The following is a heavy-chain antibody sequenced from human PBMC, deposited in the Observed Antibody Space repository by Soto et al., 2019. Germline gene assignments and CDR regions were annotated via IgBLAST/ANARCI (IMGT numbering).Heavy chain of an antibody. CDR2: TYYRSKWYN. CDR3: ARGYCSGSSCFYYYGMDV. CDR1: GDSVSSNSAA. J-gene: IGHJ6*02. V-gene: IGHV6-1*01. Sequence: QVQLQQSGPGLVKPSQTLSLTCAISGDSVSSNSAAWNWIRQSPSRGLEWLGRTYYRSKWYNDYAVSVKSRITINPDTSKTQFSLQLNSVTPEDTAVYYCARGYCSGSSCFYYYGMDVWGQGTTVTVSS. D-gene: IGHD2-15*01.